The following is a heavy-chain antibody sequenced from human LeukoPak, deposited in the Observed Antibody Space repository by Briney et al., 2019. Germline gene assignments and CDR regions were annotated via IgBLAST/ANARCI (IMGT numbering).Heavy chain of an antibody. V-gene: IGHV1-46*01. CDR3: ARELSGQYYFDY. Sequence: ASVKVSCKASGYTFTSYYMHWVRQAPGQGLEWMGIINPGGGSTSYAQKFQGRVTMTRDTSTSTVYMELSSLRSEDTAVYYCARELSGQYYFDYWGQGTLVTVSS. CDR1: GYTFTSYY. CDR2: INPGGGST. D-gene: IGHD6-19*01. J-gene: IGHJ4*02.